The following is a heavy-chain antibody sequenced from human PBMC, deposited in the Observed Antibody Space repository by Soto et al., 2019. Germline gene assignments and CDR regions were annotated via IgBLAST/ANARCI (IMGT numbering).Heavy chain of an antibody. D-gene: IGHD3-22*01. CDR3: ARGGYYYDSSDYWKFDP. V-gene: IGHV4-39*01. Sequence: SETLSLTCTVSGGSISSSSYYWGWIRQPPGKGLEWIGSIYYSGSTYYNPSLKSRVTISVDTSKNQFSLKLSSVTAADTAVYYCARGGYYYDSSDYWKFDPWGQGTLVTVSS. CDR2: IYYSGST. J-gene: IGHJ5*02. CDR1: GGSISSSSYY.